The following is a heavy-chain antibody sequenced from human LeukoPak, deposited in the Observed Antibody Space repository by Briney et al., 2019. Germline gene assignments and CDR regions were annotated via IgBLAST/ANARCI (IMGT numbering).Heavy chain of an antibody. CDR3: ARGSGEMATIADY. D-gene: IGHD5-24*01. V-gene: IGHV4-39*07. Sequence: SETLSLTCTVSGGSISSDSYYWAWIRQPPGKGLEWIASIYYSGSTYYNPSLKSRVTISVDTSKNQFSLKLSSVTAADTAVYYCARGSGEMATIADYRGQGTLVTVSS. CDR1: GGSISSDSYY. J-gene: IGHJ4*02. CDR2: IYYSGST.